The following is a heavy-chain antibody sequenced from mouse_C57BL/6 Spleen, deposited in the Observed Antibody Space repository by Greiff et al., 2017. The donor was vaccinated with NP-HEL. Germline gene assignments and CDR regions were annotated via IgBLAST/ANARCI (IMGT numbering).Heavy chain of an antibody. J-gene: IGHJ2*01. D-gene: IGHD1-1*01. CDR1: GYTFTSYW. CDR2: IDPSDSYT. CDR3: ARGDYGSSPFDY. V-gene: IGHV1-69*01. Sequence: QVQLQQPGAELVMPGASVKLSCKASGYTFTSYWMHWVKQRPGQGLEWIGEIDPSDSYTNYNQKFKGKSTLTVYKSSSTAYMQLSSLTSEDSAVYYCARGDYGSSPFDYWGQGTTLTVSS.